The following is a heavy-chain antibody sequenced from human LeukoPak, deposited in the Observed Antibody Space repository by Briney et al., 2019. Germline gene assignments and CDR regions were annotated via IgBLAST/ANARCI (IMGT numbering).Heavy chain of an antibody. Sequence: GGSLRLSCTASGFTFSSFGMSWVRQAPGKGLEWVSGISGSGGSTYYADSVKGRFTISRDNSKNTLYLQMNSLRAEDTAVYYCAKEDGTTVTGGFDYWGQGTLVTVSS. CDR1: GFTFSSFG. V-gene: IGHV3-23*01. D-gene: IGHD4-17*01. CDR2: ISGSGGST. CDR3: AKEDGTTVTGGFDY. J-gene: IGHJ4*02.